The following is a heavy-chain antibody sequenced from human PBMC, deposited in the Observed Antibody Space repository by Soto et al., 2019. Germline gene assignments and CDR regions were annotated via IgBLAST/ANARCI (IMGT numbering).Heavy chain of an antibody. Sequence: EVQLVESGGGLVKPGESLRLSCAASGFTFMNAWLSWVRQAPGKRLEWVGRIRGRAHGGTTDYAAPVNGSFTVSRDDSQNMVLLQMNSLRTEGTALYYSVTHLNCCGSGRRSTWCQGTLVTVSS. V-gene: IGHV3-15*01. J-gene: IGHJ5*02. D-gene: IGHD3-10*01. CDR2: IRGRAHGGTT. CDR1: GFTFMNAW. CDR3: VTHLNCCGSGRRST.